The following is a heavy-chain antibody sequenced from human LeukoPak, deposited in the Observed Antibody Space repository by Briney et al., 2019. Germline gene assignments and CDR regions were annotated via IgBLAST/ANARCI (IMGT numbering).Heavy chain of an antibody. CDR3: ARDPAWFGEPYNWFDP. D-gene: IGHD3-10*01. Sequence: ASVKVSCKASGYTFTSYYMHWVRQAPGQGLEWMGIINPSGGSTSYAQKFQGRVTMTRDTSTSTVYMELSSLRSEDMAVYYCARDPAWFGEPYNWFDPWGQGTLVTVSS. J-gene: IGHJ5*02. CDR1: GYTFTSYY. V-gene: IGHV1-46*01. CDR2: INPSGGST.